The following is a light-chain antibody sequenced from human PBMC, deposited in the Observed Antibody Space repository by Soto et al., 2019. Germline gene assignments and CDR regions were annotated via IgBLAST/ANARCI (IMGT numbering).Light chain of an antibody. V-gene: IGLV2-14*03. CDR1: SSDVGGYNY. Sequence: QSALTQPASVSGSPGQSINISCTGTSSDVGGYNYVSWYKHHPGEAPKLIIYDVSNRPSGVSNPFSGSKSGNTASLTISGLQPEDEADYYCSSYTTSNTRQIVFGTGTKVTVL. CDR3: SSYTTSNTRQIV. CDR2: DVS. J-gene: IGLJ1*01.